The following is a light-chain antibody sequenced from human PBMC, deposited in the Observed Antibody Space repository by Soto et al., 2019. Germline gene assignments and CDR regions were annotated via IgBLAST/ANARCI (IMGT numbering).Light chain of an antibody. CDR2: DVT. J-gene: IGLJ2*01. CDR3: SSVTTRTTLV. Sequence: QSALTQPPSVSGSPGQSVTISCTGTSSDVGAYDHVSWYQQPTGTAPRVMIYDVTNRPSGVPDRFSGSKSGNTASLTISGLLPEDEADYYCSSVTTRTTLVFGGGTKVTVL. V-gene: IGLV2-18*02. CDR1: SSDVGAYDH.